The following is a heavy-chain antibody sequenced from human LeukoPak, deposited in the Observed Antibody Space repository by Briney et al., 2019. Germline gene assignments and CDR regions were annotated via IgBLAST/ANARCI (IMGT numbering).Heavy chain of an antibody. CDR2: INTAADT. D-gene: IGHD6-19*01. J-gene: IGHJ4*02. V-gene: IGHV3-13*01. CDR1: GFAFSFSA. CDR3: VRAPPGTGWLIDH. Sequence: PGGSLRLSCEASGFAFSFSAMTWVRQAPGTGLEWVSTINTAADTYYPASVKGRFTISRENAKSSLYLQVNSLRVGDTAVYYCVRAPPGTGWLIDHWGQGTLVAVSS.